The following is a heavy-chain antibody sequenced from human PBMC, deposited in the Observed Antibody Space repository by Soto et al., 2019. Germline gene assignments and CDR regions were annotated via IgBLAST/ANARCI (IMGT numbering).Heavy chain of an antibody. J-gene: IGHJ3*02. V-gene: IGHV3-23*01. Sequence: GGSLRLSCATSGFIFTTYAMNWVRQAPGKGLEWVSAISSSGESTFYAESVRGRFTISRDNSLNTLYLQMRSLRPEDTDLYYCAHPRGYGVFDAVDIWGQGTMVTVSS. D-gene: IGHD4-17*01. CDR2: ISSSGEST. CDR3: AHPRGYGVFDAVDI. CDR1: GFIFTTYA.